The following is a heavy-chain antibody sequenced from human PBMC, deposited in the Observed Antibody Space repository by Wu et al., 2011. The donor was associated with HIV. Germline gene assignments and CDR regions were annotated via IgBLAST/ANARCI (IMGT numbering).Heavy chain of an antibody. CDR2: IIPFFGTT. CDR1: GYTFTAYY. D-gene: IGHD6-19*01. Sequence: QVQLVQSGAEVKKPGASVKVSCKASGYTFTAYYMHWVRQAPGQGLEWMGGIIPFFGTTNYAQKFQGRVSITTDASTNTAYMELSSLRSDDTAIYYCAKTGGQWLDYFDFWGQGSLVTVSS. V-gene: IGHV1-69*01. J-gene: IGHJ4*02. CDR3: AKTGGQWLDYFDF.